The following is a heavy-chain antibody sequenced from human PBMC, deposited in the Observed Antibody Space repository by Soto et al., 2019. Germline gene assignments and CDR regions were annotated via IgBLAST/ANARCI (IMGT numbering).Heavy chain of an antibody. CDR3: ARDCVTDIYYFDY. D-gene: IGHD2-21*02. CDR2: INAGNGNT. Sequence: GASVKVSCKASGYTFTSYAMHWVRQAPGQRLEWMGWINAGNGNTKYSQKFQGRVTITRDTSASTAYMELSSLRSEDTAVYYCARDCVTDIYYFDYWGQGTLVTVSS. J-gene: IGHJ4*02. V-gene: IGHV1-3*01. CDR1: GYTFTSYA.